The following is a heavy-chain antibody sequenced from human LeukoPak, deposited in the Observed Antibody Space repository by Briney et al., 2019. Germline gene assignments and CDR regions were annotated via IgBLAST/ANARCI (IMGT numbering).Heavy chain of an antibody. CDR1: GYTFTSYG. Sequence: ASVKVSCKASGYTFTSYGISWVRQAPGQGLEWMGWISAYNGNTNYAQKFQGRVTITADKSTSTAYMELSSLRSEDTAVYYCARGASDWNYDYYFDYWGQGTLVTVSS. CDR2: ISAYNGNT. D-gene: IGHD1-7*01. V-gene: IGHV1-18*01. J-gene: IGHJ4*02. CDR3: ARGASDWNYDYYFDY.